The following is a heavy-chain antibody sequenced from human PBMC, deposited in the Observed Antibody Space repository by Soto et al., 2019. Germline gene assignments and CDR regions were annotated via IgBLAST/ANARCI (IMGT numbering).Heavy chain of an antibody. D-gene: IGHD1-26*01. J-gene: IGHJ4*02. CDR3: VKDRWVDS. Sequence: GGSLRLSCSASGFIFSSYAMHWVRQAPGKGLEYVSSISSDGGPTYYADSVKGRFTISRDNSRSTLYLQMSSLRPDDTAVYYCVKDRWVDSWGQGTLVTVSS. V-gene: IGHV3-64D*06. CDR2: ISSDGGPT. CDR1: GFIFSSYA.